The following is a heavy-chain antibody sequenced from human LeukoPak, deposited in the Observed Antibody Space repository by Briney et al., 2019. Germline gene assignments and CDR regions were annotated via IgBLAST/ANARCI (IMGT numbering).Heavy chain of an antibody. CDR3: VKHMGGSGTPGDY. CDR2: ISGSGTRT. V-gene: IGHV3-23*01. Sequence: GGSLRLSCAASGFTFSSYAMSWVRQAPGKGLDWVSTISGSGTRTYYADSVKGRFTISRDNSKNTLYLQMNSLRADDTAVYYCVKHMGGSGTPGDYWGQGTLVTVSS. CDR1: GFTFSSYA. J-gene: IGHJ4*02. D-gene: IGHD3-10*01.